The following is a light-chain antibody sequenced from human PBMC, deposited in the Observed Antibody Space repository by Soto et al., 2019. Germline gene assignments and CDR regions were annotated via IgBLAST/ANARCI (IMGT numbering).Light chain of an antibody. CDR2: EVS. CDR1: SSDVGGYNY. J-gene: IGLJ1*01. Sequence: QSVLTQPASVSGSPGQSITISCTGTSSDVGGYNYVAWYQQHPGKVPRLMIYEVSNRPSGVSNRFSGSKSGSTASLTISGLQAEDEADYYCTAYTSSSTSYVFGTGTTVTVL. V-gene: IGLV2-14*01. CDR3: TAYTSSSTSYV.